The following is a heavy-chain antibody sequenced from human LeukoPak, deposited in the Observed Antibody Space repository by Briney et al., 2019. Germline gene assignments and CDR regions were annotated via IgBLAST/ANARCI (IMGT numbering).Heavy chain of an antibody. J-gene: IGHJ4*02. CDR3: AKDGVVSGTMGRQNY. CDR1: GFSFSSYA. D-gene: IGHD5/OR15-5a*01. CDR2: ISGSGDST. Sequence: GGSLRLSCAASGFSFSSYAMTWVRQAPGKGLEWVSTISGSGDSTYHADSVKGRFTISRDNSKNTLYLQMNSLRAEDTAVYYCAKDGVVSGTMGRQNYWGQGTLVTVSS. V-gene: IGHV3-23*01.